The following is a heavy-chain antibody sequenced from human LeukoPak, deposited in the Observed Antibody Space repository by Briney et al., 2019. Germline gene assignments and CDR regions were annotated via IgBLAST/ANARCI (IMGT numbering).Heavy chain of an antibody. D-gene: IGHD2-15*01. CDR2: IYHSGST. CDR3: ARDPALYCSGGSCYSGWFDP. V-gene: IGHV4-30-2*01. Sequence: SETLSLTCAVSGGSISSGGYSWSWIRQPPGKGLEWIGYIYHSGSTYYNPSLKSRATISVDRSKNQFSLKLSSVTAADTAVYYCARDPALYCSGGSCYSGWFDPWGQGTLVTVSS. J-gene: IGHJ5*02. CDR1: GGSISSGGYS.